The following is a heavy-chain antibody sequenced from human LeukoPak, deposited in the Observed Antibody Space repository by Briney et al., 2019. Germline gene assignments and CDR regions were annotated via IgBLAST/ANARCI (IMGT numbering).Heavy chain of an antibody. Sequence: SKTLSLTCTVSGGSITSYYWSWIRQPAGKGLDYIGRIYTSGTTNYNPSLKSRVTTSVDTSKSQFSLMLTSVTAADTAVYYCARAGDGGNWFDPWGQGTLVTVSS. CDR1: GGSITSYY. CDR2: IYTSGTT. CDR3: ARAGDGGNWFDP. V-gene: IGHV4-4*07. J-gene: IGHJ5*02. D-gene: IGHD2-21*01.